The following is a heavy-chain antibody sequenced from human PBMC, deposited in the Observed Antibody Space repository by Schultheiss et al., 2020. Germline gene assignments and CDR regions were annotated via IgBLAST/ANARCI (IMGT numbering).Heavy chain of an antibody. CDR2: ISDSDYST. J-gene: IGHJ4*02. Sequence: GGSLRLSCAASGFTFSSYAMTWVRQAPGKGLEWVSTISDSDYSTYYADSVKGRFTISRDNAKNSLYLQMNSLRAEDTAVYYCARDFHSSSDYWGQGTLVTVSS. D-gene: IGHD6-6*01. CDR1: GFTFSSYA. CDR3: ARDFHSSSDY. V-gene: IGHV3-21*04.